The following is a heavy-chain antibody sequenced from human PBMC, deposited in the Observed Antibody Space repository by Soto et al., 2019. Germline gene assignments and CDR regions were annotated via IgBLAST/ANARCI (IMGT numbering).Heavy chain of an antibody. D-gene: IGHD1-26*01. CDR2: IYSGGST. J-gene: IGHJ4*02. Sequence: EVQLVETGGGLIQPGGSLRLSCAASGFTVSSNYMSWVRQAPGKGLEWVSVIYSGGSTYYADSVKGRFTISRDNSKNTLYLQMNSLRAEDTVVYYCARSNIGGDFDYWGQGTLVTVSS. V-gene: IGHV3-53*02. CDR3: ARSNIGGDFDY. CDR1: GFTVSSNY.